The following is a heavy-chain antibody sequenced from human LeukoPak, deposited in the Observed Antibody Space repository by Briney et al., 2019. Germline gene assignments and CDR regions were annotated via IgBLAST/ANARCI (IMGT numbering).Heavy chain of an antibody. CDR2: ISTSGSTR. CDR1: GFTFNSYE. Sequence: GGSLRLSCAASGFTFNSYEMNWVRQAPGKGLEWISYISTSGSTRYYADSVKGRFTISRDNTENSLYLQMNSLRAEDTVVYYCARGDGGYYYGMDVRGKGTTVTVSS. V-gene: IGHV3-48*03. J-gene: IGHJ6*04. D-gene: IGHD4-23*01. CDR3: ARGDGGYYYGMDV.